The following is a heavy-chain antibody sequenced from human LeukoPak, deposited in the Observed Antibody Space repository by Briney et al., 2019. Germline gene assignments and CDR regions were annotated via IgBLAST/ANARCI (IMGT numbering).Heavy chain of an antibody. V-gene: IGHV4-61*01. D-gene: IGHD5-18*01. Sequence: SETLSLTCTVSGGSVSSGSYYWSWIRQPPGKGLEWIGYIYYSGNTNYNPSLKSRVTISVDTSKNQFSLKLSSVTAADTAVYYCARGAFGGYSYGANYYYYGMDVWGQGTTVTVSS. J-gene: IGHJ6*02. CDR3: ARGAFGGYSYGANYYYYGMDV. CDR2: IYYSGNT. CDR1: GGSVSSGSYY.